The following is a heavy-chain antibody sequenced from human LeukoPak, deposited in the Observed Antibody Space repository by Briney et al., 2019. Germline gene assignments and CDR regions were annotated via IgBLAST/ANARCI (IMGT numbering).Heavy chain of an antibody. CDR3: VKDRPCGTCMPMDA. CDR2: IIPIFGTA. D-gene: IGHD2-2*01. Sequence: ASVKVSCKASGGTFSSYAISWVRQAPGQGLEWMGGIIPIFGTANYAQKFQGSVTITTDESTSTAYMELSSLRAEDTAIYYCVKDRPCGTCMPMDAWGQGTTV. CDR1: GGTFSSYA. V-gene: IGHV1-69*05. J-gene: IGHJ6*02.